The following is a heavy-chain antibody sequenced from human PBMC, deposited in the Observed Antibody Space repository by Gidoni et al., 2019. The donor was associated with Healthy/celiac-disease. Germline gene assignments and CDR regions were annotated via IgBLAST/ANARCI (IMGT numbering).Heavy chain of an antibody. V-gene: IGHV3-7*01. Sequence: EVQLVESGGGLVQHGGSLRLSCSASGFPFSRSWMSWVRQAPGKGLEWVANIKQDGSEKYYVDSVKGRFTISRDNAKNSLYLQMNSLRAEDTAVYYCATAASGSWTEHYYYYYGMDVWGQGTTVTVSS. D-gene: IGHD6-13*01. J-gene: IGHJ6*02. CDR2: IKQDGSEK. CDR3: ATAASGSWTEHYYYYYGMDV. CDR1: GFPFSRSW.